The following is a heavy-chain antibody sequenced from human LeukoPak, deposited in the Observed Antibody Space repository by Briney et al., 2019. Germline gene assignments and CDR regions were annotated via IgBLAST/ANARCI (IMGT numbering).Heavy chain of an antibody. CDR3: ARTSSAVNTKGLDS. Sequence: GGSLRLSCTASGFTFRASAMSWVRQAPGKGLEWVSVVYSGGSTEYADSVKGRFTISRDNSKNTLYLQMNSLRAEDTAVYYCARTSSAVNTKGLDSWGQGTLVTVSS. CDR2: VYSGGST. D-gene: IGHD6-13*01. J-gene: IGHJ4*02. V-gene: IGHV3-53*01. CDR1: GFTFRASA.